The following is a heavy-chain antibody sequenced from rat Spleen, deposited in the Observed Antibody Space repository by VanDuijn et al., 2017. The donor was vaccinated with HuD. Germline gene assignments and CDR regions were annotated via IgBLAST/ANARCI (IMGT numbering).Heavy chain of an antibody. Sequence: EVQLVESGGGLVQPGRSLKLSCAASGFTFSNYYMAWVRQAPKKGLEWVATISTSGSRTYYPDSVKGRFTISRDNAKSSLYLQMNSLKSEDTATYYCARATIAAIEGYFDYWGQGVMVTVSS. CDR3: ARATIAAIEGYFDY. J-gene: IGHJ2*01. V-gene: IGHV5-25*01. CDR2: ISTSGSRT. D-gene: IGHD1-2*01. CDR1: GFTFSNYY.